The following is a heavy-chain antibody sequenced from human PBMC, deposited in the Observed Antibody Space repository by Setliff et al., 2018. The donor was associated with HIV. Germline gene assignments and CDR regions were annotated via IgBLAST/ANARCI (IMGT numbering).Heavy chain of an antibody. CDR2: IYYSGST. CDR3: ARAGYNSRPYYFDY. CDR1: DASISSHY. Sequence: PSETLSLTCTVSDASISSHYWSWIRQPPGKGLEWIAYIYYSGSTSYNPSLKGRVTVSIDTSKNQFSLKLNSVTAADTAVYYCARAGYNSRPYYFDYWVQGTLVTVSS. V-gene: IGHV4-59*11. J-gene: IGHJ4*02. D-gene: IGHD6-13*01.